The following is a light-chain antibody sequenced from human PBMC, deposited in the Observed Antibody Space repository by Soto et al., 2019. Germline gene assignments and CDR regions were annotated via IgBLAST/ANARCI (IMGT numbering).Light chain of an antibody. CDR3: MQALQTPFT. CDR2: FGS. J-gene: IGKJ3*01. CDR1: QSLLHSNGRKY. V-gene: IGKV2-28*01. Sequence: DIVMTQSPLSLPVTPGEPASISCRSSQSLLHSNGRKYLDWYLQKPGQSPQLLIYFGSNRASGVPDRFSGSGSGTDFTLKISREEAEDVGVYYCMQALQTPFTFGPGTKVDIK.